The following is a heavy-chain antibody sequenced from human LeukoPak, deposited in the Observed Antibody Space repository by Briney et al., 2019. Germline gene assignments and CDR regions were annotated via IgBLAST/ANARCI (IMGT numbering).Heavy chain of an antibody. CDR1: GYTFTGYY. V-gene: IGHV1-2*02. CDR2: INPDSGGT. CDR3: ARDLISSGVDY. Sequence: VASVKVSCKASGYTFTGYYIHWVRQAPGQGLEWMGWINPDSGGTNYAQKFQGRVTMTRDTSISTAYMELSRLTSDDTAVYYCARDLISSGVDYWGRGTLVTVSS. D-gene: IGHD3-22*01. J-gene: IGHJ4*02.